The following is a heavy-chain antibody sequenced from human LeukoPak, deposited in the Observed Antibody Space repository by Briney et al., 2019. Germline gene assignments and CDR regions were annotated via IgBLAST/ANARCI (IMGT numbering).Heavy chain of an antibody. CDR3: ARELIVVVVAARHRWFDP. Sequence: SQTLSLTCAISGDSVSSNSAAWNWIRQSPSRGLEWLGRTYYRSKWYSDYAVSVKSRITINPDTSKNQFSLQLNSVTPEDTAVYYCARELIVVVVAARHRWFDPWGQGTLVTVSS. V-gene: IGHV6-1*01. CDR2: TYYRSKWYS. D-gene: IGHD2-15*01. CDR1: GDSVSSNSAA. J-gene: IGHJ5*02.